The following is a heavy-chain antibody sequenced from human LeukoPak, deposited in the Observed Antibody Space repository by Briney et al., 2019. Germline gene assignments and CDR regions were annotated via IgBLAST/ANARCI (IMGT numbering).Heavy chain of an antibody. V-gene: IGHV4-34*01. CDR2: INQSGST. CDR1: GGSFSGYY. J-gene: IGHJ5*02. Sequence: SETLSLTCAVYGGSFSGYYWSWIRQPPGKGLEWIGEINQSGSTNYNPSLKSRVTISVDTSKNQFSLKLSSVTAADTTVYYCARDHVEWFNSGGWFDPWGQGTLVTVSS. D-gene: IGHD3-3*01. CDR3: ARDHVEWFNSGGWFDP.